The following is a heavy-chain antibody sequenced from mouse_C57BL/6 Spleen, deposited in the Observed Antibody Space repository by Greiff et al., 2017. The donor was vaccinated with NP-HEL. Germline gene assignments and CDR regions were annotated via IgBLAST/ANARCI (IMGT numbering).Heavy chain of an antibody. Sequence: VQLQQSGPELVKPGASVKISCKASGYAFSSSWMNWVKQRPGKGLEWIGRIYPGDGDTNYNGKFKGKATLTADKSSSTAYMQLSSLTSEYSAVYFCAREITAVVATNFDDWGQGTTRTVSS. J-gene: IGHJ2*01. CDR1: GYAFSSSW. CDR3: AREITAVVATNFDD. CDR2: IYPGDGDT. V-gene: IGHV1-82*01. D-gene: IGHD1-1*01.